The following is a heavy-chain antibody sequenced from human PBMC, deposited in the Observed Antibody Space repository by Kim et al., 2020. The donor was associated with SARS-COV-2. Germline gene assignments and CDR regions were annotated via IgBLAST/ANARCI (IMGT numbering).Heavy chain of an antibody. CDR2: ISYDGSNK. D-gene: IGHD5-12*01. Sequence: GGSLRLSCAASGFTFSSYAMHWVRQAPGKGLEWVAVISYDGSNKYYADSVKGRFTISRDNSKNTLYLQMNSLRAEDTAVYYCARDLIVATIKGQYYYYGMDVWGQGTTVTVSS. J-gene: IGHJ6*02. V-gene: IGHV3-30*04. CDR3: ARDLIVATIKGQYYYYGMDV. CDR1: GFTFSSYA.